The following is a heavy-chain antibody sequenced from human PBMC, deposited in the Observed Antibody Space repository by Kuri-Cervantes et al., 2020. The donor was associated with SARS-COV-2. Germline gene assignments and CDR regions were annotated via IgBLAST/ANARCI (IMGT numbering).Heavy chain of an antibody. D-gene: IGHD1-26*01. CDR3: AGFPEWELLPFDI. CDR2: ISYDGNE. CDR1: GFTFSTYG. Sequence: GGSLKISCAASGFTFSTYGMHWARQAPGKGLEWVALISYDGNEYYADSVRGRFTISRDNSKNTRYLQLNNLRTEDTAVYYCAGFPEWELLPFDIWGQGTMVTVSS. V-gene: IGHV3-30*03. J-gene: IGHJ3*02.